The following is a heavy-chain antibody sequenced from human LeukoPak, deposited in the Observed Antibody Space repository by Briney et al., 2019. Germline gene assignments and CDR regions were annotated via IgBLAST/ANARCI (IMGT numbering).Heavy chain of an antibody. J-gene: IGHJ4*02. CDR1: GFTFSSYG. V-gene: IGHV3-33*01. CDR3: AREYHSGWYYFDY. Sequence: PGGSLRLSCAASGFTFSSYGMHWVRQAPGKGREWVAVIWYDGSNKYYADSVKGRFTISRDNSKNTLYLQMNSLRAEDTAVYYCAREYHSGWYYFDYWGQGTLVTVSS. D-gene: IGHD6-19*01. CDR2: IWYDGSNK.